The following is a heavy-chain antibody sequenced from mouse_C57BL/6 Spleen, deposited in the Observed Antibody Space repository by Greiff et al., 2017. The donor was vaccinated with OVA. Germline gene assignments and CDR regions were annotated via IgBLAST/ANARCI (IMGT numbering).Heavy chain of an antibody. D-gene: IGHD4-1*01. J-gene: IGHJ2*01. CDR1: GYTFTDYY. CDR2: INPNNGGT. CDR3: ARYWPYFDY. V-gene: IGHV1-26*01. Sequence: EVQLQQSGPELVKPGASVKISCKASGYTFTDYYMNWVKQSHGKSLEWIGDINPNNGGTSYNQKFKGKATLTVDKSSSPAYMELRSLTSEDSAVYYCARYWPYFDYWGQGTTLTVSS.